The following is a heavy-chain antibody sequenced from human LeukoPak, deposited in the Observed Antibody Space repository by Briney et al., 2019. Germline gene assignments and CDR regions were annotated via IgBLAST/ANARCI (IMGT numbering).Heavy chain of an antibody. CDR3: ARGAAASGFTSFDI. V-gene: IGHV1-24*01. Sequence: ASVKVSCKVSGYTLTELSMHWVRQAPGKGLEWMGGFDPEDGETIYAQKFQGRVTMTEDTSTDTAYMELSSLRSEDTAVYYCARGAAASGFTSFDIWGQGTMVTVSS. D-gene: IGHD6-13*01. CDR2: FDPEDGET. CDR1: GYTLTELS. J-gene: IGHJ3*02.